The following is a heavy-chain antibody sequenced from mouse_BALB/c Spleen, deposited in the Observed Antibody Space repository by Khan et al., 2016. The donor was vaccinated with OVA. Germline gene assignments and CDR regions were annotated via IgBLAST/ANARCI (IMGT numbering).Heavy chain of an antibody. CDR2: FHPGNSDT. D-gene: IGHD2-3*01. CDR3: LRSVYDGYSWYFDV. Sequence: VQLQQSGTVLARPGTSVKMSCKASGYTFTSYWMHWVKQRPGQGLEWIGTFHPGNSDTRYNQKFRAKAKLTAVTSTSTADMQLSSLTNEDTAVSDCLRSVYDGYSWYFDVWGAGTTVTVSS. CDR1: GYTFTSYW. J-gene: IGHJ1*01. V-gene: IGHV1-5*01.